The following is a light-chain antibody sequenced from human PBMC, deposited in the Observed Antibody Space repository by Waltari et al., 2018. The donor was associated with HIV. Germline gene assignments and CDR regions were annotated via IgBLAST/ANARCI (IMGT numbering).Light chain of an antibody. J-gene: IGLJ2*01. CDR2: KVS. Sequence: SYELTQPPSLSVSPGQTARITCSGDALSMQYGYWYQQKPGQTPVLIIYKVSERFSGIPERFSGSSTGTTVSLTISGAQAEDEAAYCWQSTDRSRSYIIFGGGTKLTVL. CDR1: ALSMQY. CDR3: QSTDRSRSYII. V-gene: IGLV3-25*03.